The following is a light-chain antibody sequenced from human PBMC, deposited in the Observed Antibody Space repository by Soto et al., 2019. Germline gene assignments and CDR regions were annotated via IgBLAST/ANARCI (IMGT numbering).Light chain of an antibody. Sequence: EIVLTQSPGTLSLSPGERATLSCRASQSVSSSYLAWYQQKPGQAPRLLIYGASSSATGIPDRFSGSGSGTDFTLLISRLEPEDFAVDYYQQDCCCPPITFGRGTQVEIK. CDR2: GAS. J-gene: IGKJ4*01. CDR1: QSVSSSY. V-gene: IGKV3-20*01. CDR3: QQDCCCPPIT.